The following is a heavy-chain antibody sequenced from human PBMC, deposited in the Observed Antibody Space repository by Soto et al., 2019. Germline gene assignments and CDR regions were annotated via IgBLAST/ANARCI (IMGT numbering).Heavy chain of an antibody. J-gene: IGHJ6*02. D-gene: IGHD2-2*02. CDR3: AREDIVVVPAAITSSYYYGMDV. V-gene: IGHV3-33*01. CDR2: IWYDGSNK. Sequence: AGGSLRLSCAASGFTFSSYGMHWVRQAPGKGLEWVAVIWYDGSNKYYADSVKGRFTISRDNSKNTLYLQMNSLRAEDTAVYYCAREDIVVVPAAITSSYYYGMDVWGQGTTVTVSS. CDR1: GFTFSSYG.